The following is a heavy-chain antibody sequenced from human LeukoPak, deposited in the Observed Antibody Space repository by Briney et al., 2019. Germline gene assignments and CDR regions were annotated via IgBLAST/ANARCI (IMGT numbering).Heavy chain of an antibody. CDR1: GFSFSRYS. CDR3: ARFETVAAKPFEY. J-gene: IGHJ4*02. D-gene: IGHD6-19*01. V-gene: IGHV3-21*01. CDR2: ISSSTTYI. Sequence: PGGSLRLSCAASGFSFSRYSLSCVRQAPGKGVEWISLISSSTTYIYYADSVKGRFTISRDNAKNSVFLQMTSLRAEDTAVYYCARFETVAAKPFEYWGQGTLVTVSS.